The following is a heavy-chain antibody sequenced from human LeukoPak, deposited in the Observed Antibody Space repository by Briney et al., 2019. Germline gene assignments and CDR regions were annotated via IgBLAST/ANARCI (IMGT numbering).Heavy chain of an antibody. Sequence: GGSLRLSCAASGFTFSNAWMSWVRQAPGKGLEWVGRIKSKTDGGTTDYAAPVKGRFTISRDDSKNTLYLQMNSLKTEDTAVYYCTTDPEGYSSIYDYWGQGTLVTVSS. D-gene: IGHD6-13*01. CDR3: TTDPEGYSSIYDY. J-gene: IGHJ4*02. CDR1: GFTFSNAW. V-gene: IGHV3-15*01. CDR2: IKSKTDGGTT.